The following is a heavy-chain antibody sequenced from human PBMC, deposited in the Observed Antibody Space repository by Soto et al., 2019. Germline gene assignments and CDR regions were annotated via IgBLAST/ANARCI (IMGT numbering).Heavy chain of an antibody. CDR2: INHSGST. CDR3: ARVKGRYSYGIYYYYGMDV. V-gene: IGHV4-34*01. D-gene: IGHD5-18*01. CDR1: GGSFSGYY. Sequence: QVQLQQWGAGLLKPSETLSLTCAVYGGSFSGYYWSWIRQTPGKGLEWIGEINHSGSTNYNPSLKSRVTTSVDTSKNQFSLKLSSVTAADTAVYYCARVKGRYSYGIYYYYGMDVWGQGTTVTVSS. J-gene: IGHJ6*02.